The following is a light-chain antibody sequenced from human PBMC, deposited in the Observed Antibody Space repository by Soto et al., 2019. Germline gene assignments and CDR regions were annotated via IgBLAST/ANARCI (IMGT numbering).Light chain of an antibody. CDR3: QQYGGSPIT. CDR2: ATS. V-gene: IGKV1D-16*01. CDR1: QGVGGW. Sequence: DIQMTQPPSSLSASVGDRVTMTCRASQGVGGWLAWYQQKPGKVPKLLIYATSSLHSGVPDRFSGSGSGTDFTLTISRLEPEDFAVYYCQQYGGSPITFGQGTRLEI. J-gene: IGKJ5*01.